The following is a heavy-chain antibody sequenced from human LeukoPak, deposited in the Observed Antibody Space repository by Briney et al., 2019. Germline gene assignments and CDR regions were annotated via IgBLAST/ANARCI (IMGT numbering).Heavy chain of an antibody. V-gene: IGHV4-39*07. Sequence: PSETLSLTCTVSGDSISSSSSYWGWIRQPPGEGLEWIGSIYYSGSTNYNPSLKSRVTISVDTSKNQFSLKLSSVTAADTAVYYCARGGLTVWNYVYAFDIWGQGTMVTVSS. CDR2: IYYSGST. J-gene: IGHJ3*02. D-gene: IGHD1-7*01. CDR3: ARGGLTVWNYVYAFDI. CDR1: GDSISSSSSY.